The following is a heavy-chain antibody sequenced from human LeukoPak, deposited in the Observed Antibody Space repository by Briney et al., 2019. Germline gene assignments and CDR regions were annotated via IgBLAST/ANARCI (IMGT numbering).Heavy chain of an antibody. V-gene: IGHV3-30*18. CDR3: AKSKALTTLHY. Sequence: PGRSLRLSCAASGFTFSSYGMHWVRQAPGKGLEWVAVMSYDGSNEYYADSVKGRFTISRDNSKNTLYLQMNSLRAEDTAVYYCAKSKALTTLHYWGQGTLVTVSS. CDR2: MSYDGSNE. J-gene: IGHJ4*02. D-gene: IGHD4-11*01. CDR1: GFTFSSYG.